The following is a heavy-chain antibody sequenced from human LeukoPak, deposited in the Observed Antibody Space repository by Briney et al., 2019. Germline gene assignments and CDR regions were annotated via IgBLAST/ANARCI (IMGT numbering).Heavy chain of an antibody. CDR2: IYYSGST. Sequence: SETLSLTCTVSGGSISSYYWSWIRQPPGKGLEWIGYIYYSGSTNYNPSLKSRVTISVDTSKNQFSLKLSSVTAADTAVYYCARGGARGYADYWGQGTMVTVSS. CDR3: ARGGARGYADY. D-gene: IGHD5-18*01. J-gene: IGHJ4*02. V-gene: IGHV4-59*01. CDR1: GGSISSYY.